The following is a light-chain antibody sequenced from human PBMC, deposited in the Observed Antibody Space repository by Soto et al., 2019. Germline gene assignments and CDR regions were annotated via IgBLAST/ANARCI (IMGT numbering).Light chain of an antibody. CDR3: SSYTGSSTYV. CDR1: RSAVGGYNY. V-gene: IGLV2-14*01. CDR2: DVT. J-gene: IGLJ1*01. Sequence: QSVLTQPASVSGSPGQSITISCTGTRSAVGGYNYVYWHQQHPGKAPKLMIYDVTNRPSGVSDRFSGSKSGNTASLTISGLQAEDEADYYCSSYTGSSTYVFGAGTKVTVL.